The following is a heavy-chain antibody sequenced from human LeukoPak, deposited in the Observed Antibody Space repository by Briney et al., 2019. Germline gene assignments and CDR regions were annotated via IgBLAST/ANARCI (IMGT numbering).Heavy chain of an antibody. CDR3: ARRRLVNWFDP. V-gene: IGHV4-59*12. J-gene: IGHJ5*02. CDR2: IYYGGST. D-gene: IGHD6-19*01. CDR1: GGSISGYY. Sequence: PSETLSLTCAVSGGSISGYYWNWIRQPPGKGLEWIAYIYYGGSTNYNPSLKSRVTISVDASKNQFSLKLSSVTAADTAVYYCARRRLVNWFDPWGQGTLVTVSS.